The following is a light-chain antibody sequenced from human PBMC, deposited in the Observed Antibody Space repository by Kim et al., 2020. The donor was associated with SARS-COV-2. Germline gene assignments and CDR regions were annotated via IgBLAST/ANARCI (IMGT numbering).Light chain of an antibody. V-gene: IGKV3-15*01. CDR3: QQYNNWLTWT. Sequence: PGERATHSSRASQGVSSNLAWYQQKPGQAPRLLVYGASNRATGIPARFSGSGSGTEFTLTISSLQSEDFAVYYCQQYNNWLTWTFGQGTKVDIK. CDR1: QGVSSN. J-gene: IGKJ1*01. CDR2: GAS.